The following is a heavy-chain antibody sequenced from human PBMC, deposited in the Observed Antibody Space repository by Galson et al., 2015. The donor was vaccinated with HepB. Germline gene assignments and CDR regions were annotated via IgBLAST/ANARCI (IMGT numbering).Heavy chain of an antibody. D-gene: IGHD3-16*01. CDR3: AKDEGPYYYDF. CDR1: GFTFSSYV. J-gene: IGHJ4*02. V-gene: IGHV3-23*01. CDR2: IRPGGDST. Sequence: SLRLSCAASGFTFSSYVMTWVRQAPGKGLEWVSSIRPGGDSTYYADSVKGRFTVSRDNSDNTLYLQMNSLRAEDTALYFCAKDEGPYYYDFWGLGTLVTVSS.